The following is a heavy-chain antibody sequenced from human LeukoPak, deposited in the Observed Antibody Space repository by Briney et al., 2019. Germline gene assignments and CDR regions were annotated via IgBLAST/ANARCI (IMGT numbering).Heavy chain of an antibody. V-gene: IGHV3-74*01. J-gene: IGHJ4*02. CDR3: AKPYYDTSGYLTRFDY. Sequence: GGSLRLSCAASGFTFTSFWMHWVRQVPGKGLVWVSHIHSDGSSTSYADSVKGRFTISRDNAKNTVYLQMNSLRAEDTAVYYCAKPYYDTSGYLTRFDYWGQGTLVTVSS. CDR2: IHSDGSST. D-gene: IGHD3-22*01. CDR1: GFTFTSFW.